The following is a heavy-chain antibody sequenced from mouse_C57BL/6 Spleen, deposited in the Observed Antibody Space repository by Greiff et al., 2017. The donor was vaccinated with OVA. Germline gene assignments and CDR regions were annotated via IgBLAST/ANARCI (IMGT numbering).Heavy chain of an antibody. J-gene: IGHJ4*01. D-gene: IGHD2-4*01. CDR2: INPNNGGT. Sequence: EVQLQQSGPELVKPGASVKISCKASGYTFTDYYMNWVKQSHGKSLEWIGDINPNNGGTSYNQKFKGKATLTVDKSSSTDYMELRSLTSEDSAVYYCARGSYDYPYAMDYWGQGTSVTVSS. CDR1: GYTFTDYY. V-gene: IGHV1-26*01. CDR3: ARGSYDYPYAMDY.